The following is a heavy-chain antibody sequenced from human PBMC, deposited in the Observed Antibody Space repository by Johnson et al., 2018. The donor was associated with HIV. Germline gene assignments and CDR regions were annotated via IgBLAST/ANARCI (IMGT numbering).Heavy chain of an antibody. Sequence: QMLLVESGGGVVQPGRSLRLSCAASGFTFSSMHWDRQAPGKGLEWVAVISHDGSHKYYADSVKGRFSLSRDNSKNTLYLQMNSLRAEDTAVYYCAREFARFLEWFQTDGRAFDIWGQGTMVTVSS. D-gene: IGHD3-3*01. CDR2: ISHDGSHK. V-gene: IGHV3-30*03. CDR3: AREFARFLEWFQTDGRAFDI. CDR1: GFTFSS. J-gene: IGHJ3*02.